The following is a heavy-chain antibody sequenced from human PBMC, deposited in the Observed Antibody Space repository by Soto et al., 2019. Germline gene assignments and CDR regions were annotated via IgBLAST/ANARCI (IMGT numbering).Heavy chain of an antibody. D-gene: IGHD6-13*01. CDR3: GRGPSPRAPAGGTPYYYAMDV. CDR2: MNPINGAT. J-gene: IGHJ6*02. Sequence: ASVKVSCKASGYDFTAYDINWVRQASGQGLEWLGWMNPINGATGTARRFQGRVSLSRNTATGTAYLELTSLRSDDTAVYYCGRGPSPRAPAGGTPYYYAMDVWGQGTTVTVSS. V-gene: IGHV1-8*02. CDR1: GYDFTAYD.